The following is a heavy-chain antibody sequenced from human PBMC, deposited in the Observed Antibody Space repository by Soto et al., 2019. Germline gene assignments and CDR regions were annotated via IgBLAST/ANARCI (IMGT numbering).Heavy chain of an antibody. V-gene: IGHV3-7*01. CDR3: ARDIPIAAAGIFDH. J-gene: IGHJ4*02. CDR1: GFTFSSYW. Sequence: GGSLRLSCAASGFTFSSYWMSWVRQAPGKGQEWVANIKQDGSEKYYVDSVKGRFTISRDNAKNSLYLQMNSLRAEDTAVYYWARDIPIAAAGIFDHWGEAILVTFSS. CDR2: IKQDGSEK. D-gene: IGHD6-13*01.